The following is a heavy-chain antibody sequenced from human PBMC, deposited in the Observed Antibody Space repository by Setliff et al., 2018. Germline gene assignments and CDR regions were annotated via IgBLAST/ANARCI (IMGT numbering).Heavy chain of an antibody. V-gene: IGHV1-18*01. CDR2: IATATGKT. CDR1: GYTFNDYG. J-gene: IGHJ4*02. CDR3: SRLVRYCTTTTCQRASGDDY. Sequence: GASVKVSCKTSGYTFNDYGITWVRQVPGRGLEWMGWIATATGKTYSAEKFQDRVTLTTDTSTTTAYLELRSLTSDDTAVYYCSRLVRYCTTTTCQRASGDDYWGQGTLVTVSS. D-gene: IGHD2-8*01.